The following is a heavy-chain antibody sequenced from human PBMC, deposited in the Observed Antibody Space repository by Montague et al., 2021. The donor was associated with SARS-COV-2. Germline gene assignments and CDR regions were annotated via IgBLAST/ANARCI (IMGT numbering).Heavy chain of an antibody. CDR3: ARGRVTRAGFDY. Sequence: SETLSLTCSVSGYFIGTGYYWGWIRQSPGKGVEWIGSNYHHGNAYYNPSLNSRDTISLDTSNNQFSLRLTSVTTADTAVYYCARGRVTRAGFDYWGQGIRVIVSS. J-gene: IGHJ4*02. CDR2: NYHHGNA. D-gene: IGHD2-21*02. V-gene: IGHV4-38-2*02. CDR1: GYFIGTGYY.